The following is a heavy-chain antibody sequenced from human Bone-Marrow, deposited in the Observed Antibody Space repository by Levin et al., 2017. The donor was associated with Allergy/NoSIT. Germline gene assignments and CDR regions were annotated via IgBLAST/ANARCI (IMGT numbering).Heavy chain of an antibody. Sequence: GGSLRLSCAASGFTCKNFAMSGVRQAPGKGLEWVSAINAVGDDLYYADSVKGRGNSPRDNSRYTLYLQMASLRAADTAVYYFSQDVFLGVRLTFDFLGQGALVTVSS. CDR2: INAVGDDL. V-gene: IGHV3-23*01. CDR1: GFTCKNFA. D-gene: IGHD3-3*01. J-gene: IGHJ4*02. CDR3: SQDVFLGVRLTFDF.